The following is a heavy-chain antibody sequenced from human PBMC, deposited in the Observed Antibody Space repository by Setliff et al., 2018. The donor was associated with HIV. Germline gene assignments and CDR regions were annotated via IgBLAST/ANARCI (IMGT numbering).Heavy chain of an antibody. CDR1: GGSISIGSFY. V-gene: IGHV4-61*09. D-gene: IGHD3-22*01. J-gene: IGHJ5*02. CDR2: VYTSGNT. Sequence: PSETLSLTCTVSGGSISIGSFYWSWIRQPAGKGPEWLGHVYTSGNTYYDPSLASRVAISLDTSKNQFSLNLTSVTAADTAVYYCASRIYYYDSKNFLREEGFDPWGQGTLVTVSS. CDR3: ASRIYYYDSKNFLREEGFDP.